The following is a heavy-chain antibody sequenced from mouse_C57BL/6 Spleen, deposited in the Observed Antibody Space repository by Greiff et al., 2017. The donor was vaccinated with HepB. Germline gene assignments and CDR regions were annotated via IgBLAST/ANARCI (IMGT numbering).Heavy chain of an antibody. Sequence: QVQLQQSGAELVRPGASVTLSCKASGYTFTDYEMHWVKQTPVHGLEWIGAIDPETGGTAYNQKFRGKAILTADKSSSTAYMELRSLTSEDSAVYYCTRRAFAYWGQGTLVTVSA. CDR2: IDPETGGT. CDR3: TRRAFAY. J-gene: IGHJ3*01. CDR1: GYTFTDYE. V-gene: IGHV1-15*01. D-gene: IGHD3-1*01.